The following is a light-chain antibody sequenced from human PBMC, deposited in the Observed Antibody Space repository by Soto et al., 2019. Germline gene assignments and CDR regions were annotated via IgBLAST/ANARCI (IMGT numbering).Light chain of an antibody. CDR2: GAS. CDR1: QSVDSSY. V-gene: IGKV3-20*01. J-gene: IGKJ5*01. Sequence: EIVLTQSPGTLSLSPGERATLSCWASQSVDSSYLGWYQQKPGQAPRLLIYGASTRATGIPDRFSGSASGTEFTLTISRLEPEDFAVYYCQQYGSSPITFGQGTRLEIK. CDR3: QQYGSSPIT.